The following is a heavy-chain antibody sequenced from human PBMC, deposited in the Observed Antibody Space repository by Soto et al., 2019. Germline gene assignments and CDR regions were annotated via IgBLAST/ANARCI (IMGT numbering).Heavy chain of an antibody. CDR1: GFTFSSYG. J-gene: IGHJ4*02. Sequence: QVQLVESGGGVVQPGRSLRLSCAASGFTFSSYGMHWVRQAPGKGLEWVAVIWYDGSNKYYADSVKGRFTISRDNSKNTLYRQMKSLRVEETAVYYCARAGYGDYLDYFDYWGQGTLVTVSS. D-gene: IGHD4-17*01. CDR3: ARAGYGDYLDYFDY. CDR2: IWYDGSNK. V-gene: IGHV3-33*01.